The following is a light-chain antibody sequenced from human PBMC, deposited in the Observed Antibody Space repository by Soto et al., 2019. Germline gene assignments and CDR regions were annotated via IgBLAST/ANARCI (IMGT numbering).Light chain of an antibody. CDR1: SSDVGGYNY. CDR3: SSYTRSSTL. J-gene: IGLJ2*01. Sequence: QSALTQPASVSGSPGQSITISCTGASSDVGGYNYVSWYQQHPGKAPKLMIYDVSNRPSGVSNRFSGSKSGNTASLTISGFQAEDEADYYCSSYTRSSTLFGGGTQLTVL. CDR2: DVS. V-gene: IGLV2-14*01.